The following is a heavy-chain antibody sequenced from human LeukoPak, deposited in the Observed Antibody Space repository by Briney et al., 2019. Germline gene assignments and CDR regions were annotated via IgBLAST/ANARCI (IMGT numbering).Heavy chain of an antibody. CDR2: IRGSGGST. J-gene: IGHJ4*02. CDR3: ATGGGYSGYDSCFDY. Sequence: GGSLRLSCAASGFTFSSYAMSWVRQAPGKGLEWVSAIRGSGGSTYYADSVKGRFTISRDNSKNTLYLQMNSLRAEDTAVYYCATGGGYSGYDSCFDYWGQGTLVTVSS. V-gene: IGHV3-23*01. CDR1: GFTFSSYA. D-gene: IGHD5-12*01.